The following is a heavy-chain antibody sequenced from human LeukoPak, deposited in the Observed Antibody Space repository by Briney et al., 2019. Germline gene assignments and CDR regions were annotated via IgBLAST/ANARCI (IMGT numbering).Heavy chain of an antibody. CDR1: GFTFDDYA. CDR3: AKRRYYDSSGYNFDY. Sequence: GGSLRLSCAASGFTFDDYAMHWVRQAPGKGLEWVSGISWNSGSIGYADSVKGRFTISRDNARNSLYLRMNSLRAEDTALYYRAKRRYYDSSGYNFDYWGQGTLVTVSS. CDR2: ISWNSGSI. D-gene: IGHD3-22*01. V-gene: IGHV3-9*01. J-gene: IGHJ4*02.